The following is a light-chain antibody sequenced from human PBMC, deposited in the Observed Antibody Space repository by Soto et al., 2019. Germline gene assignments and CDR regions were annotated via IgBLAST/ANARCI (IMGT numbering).Light chain of an antibody. CDR2: EVN. J-gene: IGLJ1*01. CDR1: SSDCGGYNY. V-gene: IGLV2-8*01. CDR3: SSYAGSSNV. Sequence: QSGLTQPPSASGCPGQSVAISCTGTSSDCGGYNYVSWYQQHPGKAPKLMICEVNKRPSGGPDRFSGSKSGNTASLTVSGLQAEDEADYYCSSYAGSSNVFXTGTKVTVL.